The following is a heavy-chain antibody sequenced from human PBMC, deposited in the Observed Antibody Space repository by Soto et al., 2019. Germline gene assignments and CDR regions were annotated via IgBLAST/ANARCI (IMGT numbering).Heavy chain of an antibody. V-gene: IGHV3-73*01. J-gene: IGHJ6*03. CDR2: IRSKTNNYAT. D-gene: IGHD6-6*01. CDR3: TRHASSQLEYSFYYYFMDV. CDR1: GFPLSDSA. Sequence: EVQLVESGGGLVQPGGSLKLACLASGFPLSDSAIHWVRKASGKGLEWVGRIRSKTNNYATKYGAPVRGRFTLSRDDSTNTAYLQMNHLESEDAAVYYCTRHASSQLEYSFYYYFMDVWGKGPTVSV.